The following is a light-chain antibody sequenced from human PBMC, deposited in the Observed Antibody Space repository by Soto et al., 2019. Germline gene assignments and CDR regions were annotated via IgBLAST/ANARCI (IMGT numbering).Light chain of an antibody. J-gene: IGKJ1*01. V-gene: IGKV1-27*01. CDR1: RDIDDY. Sequence: DIQMTQSPPSLSASVGDRVTSTCRARRDIDDYLAWYQHIAGKAPKLLIYDASSLQPGVPSRFSGSGSGTYFTLTINSLQPEDVATYDCQKYKKAPWTFGQGTKV. CDR2: DAS. CDR3: QKYKKAPWT.